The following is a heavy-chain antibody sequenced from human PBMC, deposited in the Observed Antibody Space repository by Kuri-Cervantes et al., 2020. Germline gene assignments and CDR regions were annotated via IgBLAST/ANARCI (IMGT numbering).Heavy chain of an antibody. D-gene: IGHD5-18*01. Sequence: GESLKISCAAGGFIVSRNYMSGVRQAPGKGQGWGSVIYSGGSTNYADTVKGRFTISRDNSKHTLYLQMNSLRAEDTTVYYCARGGGGYSYGWGLKRNGMDVWGQGTTVTVSS. CDR3: ARGGGGYSYGWGLKRNGMDV. CDR2: IYSGGST. V-gene: IGHV3-53*01. J-gene: IGHJ6*02. CDR1: GFIVSRNY.